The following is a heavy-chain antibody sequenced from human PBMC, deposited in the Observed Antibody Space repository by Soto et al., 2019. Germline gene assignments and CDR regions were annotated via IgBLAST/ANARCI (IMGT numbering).Heavy chain of an antibody. Sequence: GGSLRLSCEASGFMFGTSGMHWVRQAPGKGLEWVSGIWLDGSERYYSDSVKGRFTISRDNSKNTLFLQMNSLRVEDTAVYFCARDASGTTSFLASWGQGTLVNVSS. D-gene: IGHD1-1*01. V-gene: IGHV3-33*01. CDR1: GFMFGTSG. CDR3: ARDASGTTSFLAS. CDR2: IWLDGSER. J-gene: IGHJ5*01.